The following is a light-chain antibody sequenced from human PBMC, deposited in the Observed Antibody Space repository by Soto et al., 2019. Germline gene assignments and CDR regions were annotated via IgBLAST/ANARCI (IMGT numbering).Light chain of an antibody. Sequence: IVMTQSPVALSVSPGERATLSCRASQSVGSNLAWYQQKPGQAPRLLIYGASTRATGIPARFSGSGSGTEFTLTISSLQSKDFAVYYCQQYNSWPRTFGQGTKVDIK. CDR2: GAS. V-gene: IGKV3-15*01. J-gene: IGKJ1*01. CDR1: QSVGSN. CDR3: QQYNSWPRT.